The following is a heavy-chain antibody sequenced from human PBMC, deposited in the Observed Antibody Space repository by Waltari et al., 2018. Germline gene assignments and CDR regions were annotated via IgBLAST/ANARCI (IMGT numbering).Heavy chain of an antibody. J-gene: IGHJ4*02. CDR2: NSAYNVNT. CDR3: ARDPDIVATANFDY. D-gene: IGHD5-12*01. Sequence: QVQLVQSGAEVKKPGASVRVSSKASGYTFTSYGISWVRQAPGQGLEWMGWNSAYNVNTNYAQKLQGRVTMTTDTSTSTAYMELRSLRSDDTAVYYCARDPDIVATANFDYWGQGTLVTVSS. V-gene: IGHV1-18*01. CDR1: GYTFTSYG.